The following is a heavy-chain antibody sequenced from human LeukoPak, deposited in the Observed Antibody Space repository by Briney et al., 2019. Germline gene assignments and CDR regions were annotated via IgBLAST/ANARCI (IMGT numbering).Heavy chain of an antibody. Sequence: PGGSLRLSCAASGFTFSNAWMSWVRQAPGKGLEWVGRIKSKTDGGTTDYAAPVKGRFTISRDDSKNTLYLQMNSLKTEDTAVYYCTTTNPQCYYDSSGYYLDYWGQGTLVTVSS. J-gene: IGHJ4*02. CDR1: GFTFSNAW. CDR3: TTTNPQCYYDSSGYYLDY. V-gene: IGHV3-15*01. D-gene: IGHD3-22*01. CDR2: IKSKTDGGTT.